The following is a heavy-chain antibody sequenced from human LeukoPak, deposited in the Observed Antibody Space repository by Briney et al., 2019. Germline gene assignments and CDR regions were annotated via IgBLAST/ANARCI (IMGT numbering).Heavy chain of an antibody. V-gene: IGHV3-23*05. CDR3: ARSVPDYTRFDY. Sequence: GGSLRLSCVASGFTFSDYAMNWVRQAPGKGLERVSTLKTKYNQVYYAESVRGRFTISTDNSKKTVYLQMNSLRAEDTALYYCARSVPDYTRFDYWGQGALVTVSS. J-gene: IGHJ4*02. D-gene: IGHD4-11*01. CDR1: GFTFSDYA. CDR2: LKTKYNQV.